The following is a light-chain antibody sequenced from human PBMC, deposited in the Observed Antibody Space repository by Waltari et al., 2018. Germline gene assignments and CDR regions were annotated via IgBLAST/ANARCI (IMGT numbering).Light chain of an antibody. Sequence: QSVLTQPPSVSAAPGPRVTISCSGGSSNIGNNYVSWYRQFPGTAPKLLIYENSERPPGIPGRVSGSKSGTSATLDITGLQAGDEADYYCGTWDSSLSGAVFGGGTHLTVL. V-gene: IGLV1-51*02. CDR1: SSNIGNNY. CDR2: ENS. CDR3: GTWDSSLSGAV. J-gene: IGLJ7*01.